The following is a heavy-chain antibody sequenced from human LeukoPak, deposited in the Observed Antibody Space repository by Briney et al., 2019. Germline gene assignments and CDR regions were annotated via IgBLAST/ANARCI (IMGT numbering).Heavy chain of an antibody. J-gene: IGHJ4*02. CDR3: AQYSRFLEWCPRDY. D-gene: IGHD3-3*01. CDR2: IIPIFGTA. CDR1: GGTFSSYS. V-gene: IGHV1-69*13. Sequence: ASVTVSCKASGGTFSSYSISWVRQAPGQGLEWMGGIIPIFGTANYPQKLQRRVTITADESTSTAYMELSRLRSEDTAVYYCAQYSRFLEWCPRDYWGQGTLVTVSS.